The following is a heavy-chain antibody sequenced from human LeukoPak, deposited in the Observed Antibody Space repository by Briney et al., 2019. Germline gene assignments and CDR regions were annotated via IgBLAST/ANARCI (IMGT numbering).Heavy chain of an antibody. D-gene: IGHD6-13*01. Sequence: GGSLRLSCAASGFTFSIYSMNWVRQAPGKGVEWVSPISRSSSDIYYADSVKGRFTITRDNAKNSLYLQMNSLRAEDTAVYYCARDGGSSSWYDRYWGQGTLVTVSS. CDR3: ARDGGSSSWYDRY. V-gene: IGHV3-21*01. CDR2: ISRSSSDI. CDR1: GFTFSIYS. J-gene: IGHJ4*02.